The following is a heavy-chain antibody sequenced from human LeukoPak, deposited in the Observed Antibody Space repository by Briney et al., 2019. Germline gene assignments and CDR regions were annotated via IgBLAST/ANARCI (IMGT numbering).Heavy chain of an antibody. D-gene: IGHD2-2*01. V-gene: IGHV1-2*06. CDR2: INPNSGGT. CDR1: GYTFTGYY. J-gene: IGHJ4*02. Sequence: ASVKVSCTASGYTFTGYYMHWVRQAPGQGLEWMGRINPNSGGTNYAQKFQGRVTMTRDTSTSTAYMELRSLRSDDTAVYYCAREVVPAASDYWGQGTLVTVSS. CDR3: AREVVPAASDY.